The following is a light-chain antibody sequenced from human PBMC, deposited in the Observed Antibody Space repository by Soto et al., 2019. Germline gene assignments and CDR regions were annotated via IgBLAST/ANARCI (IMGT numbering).Light chain of an antibody. CDR3: QQYGSAPLT. CDR2: GAS. V-gene: IGKV3-20*01. CDR1: QSVSSSY. Sequence: EIALMQSPGTLSLSPGERATLSCRASQSVSSSYLVWYQQKPGQAPRLLIYGASSSATGIPDRFSGSGSRTDFTLTVSRLEPEDCAVYYCQQYGSAPLTFAGGTKVEIK. J-gene: IGKJ4*01.